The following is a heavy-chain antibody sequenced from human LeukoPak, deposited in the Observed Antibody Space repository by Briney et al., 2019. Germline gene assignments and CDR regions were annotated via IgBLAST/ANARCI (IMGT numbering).Heavy chain of an antibody. D-gene: IGHD6-6*01. CDR1: GFTFDDYG. CDR2: INWNGGST. V-gene: IGHV3-20*04. Sequence: PGGSLRLSCAASGFTFDDYGLSWVRQAPGKGLEWVSGINWNGGSTGYADSVKGRFTISRDNAKNSLYLQMNSLRAEDTAVYYCASQYSSSVDYWGQGTLVTVSS. CDR3: ASQYSSSVDY. J-gene: IGHJ4*02.